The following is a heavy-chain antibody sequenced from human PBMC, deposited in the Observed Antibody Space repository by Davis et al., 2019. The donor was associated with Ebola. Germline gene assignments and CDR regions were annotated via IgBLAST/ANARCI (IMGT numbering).Heavy chain of an antibody. CDR2: IYYSGST. D-gene: IGHD6-6*01. CDR1: GGSFSGYY. Sequence: SETLSLTCAVYGGSFSGYYWSWIRQPPGKGLEWIGSIYYSGSTYYNPSLKSRVTISVDTSKNQFSLKLSSVTAADTAVYYCARAGAARPHYYYYGMDVWGQGTTVTVSS. J-gene: IGHJ6*02. CDR3: ARAGAARPHYYYYGMDV. V-gene: IGHV4-34*01.